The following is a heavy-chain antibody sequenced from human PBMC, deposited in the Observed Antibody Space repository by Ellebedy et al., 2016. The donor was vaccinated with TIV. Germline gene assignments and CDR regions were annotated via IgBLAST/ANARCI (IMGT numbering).Heavy chain of an antibody. CDR1: GYTFTSYY. D-gene: IGHD3-10*01. Sequence: ASVKVSCKASGYTFTSYYMHWVRQAPGQGLEWMGIINPSGGSTSYAQKFQGRVTMTRDTSTSTVYMELSSLRSEDTAVYYCARSHGLLWFGLMEGYYYYGMDVWGQGTTVTVSS. CDR3: ARSHGLLWFGLMEGYYYYGMDV. CDR2: INPSGGST. V-gene: IGHV1-46*01. J-gene: IGHJ6*02.